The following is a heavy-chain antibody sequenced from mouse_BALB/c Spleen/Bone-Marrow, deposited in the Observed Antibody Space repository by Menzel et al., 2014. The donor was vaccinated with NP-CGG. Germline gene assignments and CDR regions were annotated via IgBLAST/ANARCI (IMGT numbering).Heavy chain of an antibody. CDR3: ASPGGAMDY. Sequence: EVQLQQSGPGLVKPSQSLSLTCTVTGYSITSDYAWNWIRQFPGNELEWMGYISYSGSTSYNPSLKSRISITRDTSKNQFFLQLNSVTTEDTATYYCASPGGAMDYWGQGTSVTVSS. J-gene: IGHJ4*01. V-gene: IGHV3-2*02. CDR1: GYSITSDYA. CDR2: ISYSGST.